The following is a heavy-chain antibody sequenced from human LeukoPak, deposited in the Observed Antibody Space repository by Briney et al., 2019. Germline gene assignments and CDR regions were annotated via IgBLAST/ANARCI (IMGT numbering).Heavy chain of an antibody. CDR2: IYTSGTT. CDR1: GGSISNYY. V-gene: IGHV4-4*07. D-gene: IGHD5-18*01. Sequence: PSETLSLTCTVSGGSISNYYWSWIRQPAGKGLEWIGRIYTSGTTHYNPSLKSRVTMSVDTSKNQFSLNLSSVTAADTAVYYCARGRRIQLWLGKINHYYYYMDVWGKGTTVTVSS. CDR3: ARGRRIQLWLGKINHYYYYMDV. J-gene: IGHJ6*03.